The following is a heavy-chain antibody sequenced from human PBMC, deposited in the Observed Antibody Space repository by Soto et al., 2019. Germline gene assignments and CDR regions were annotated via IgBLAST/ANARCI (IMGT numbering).Heavy chain of an antibody. D-gene: IGHD4-4*01. CDR1: GGTFGSNA. CDR2: IIPIFGTT. CDR3: AREGYTFGPGAVSGAFDI. J-gene: IGHJ3*02. Sequence: QVQLVQPGAEVRRPGSSVKVSCKASGGTFGSNAISWVRQAPGQGLEWMGGIIPIFGTTNNAQKFQGRVTITADESTNTAYMELSSLRSEDTAIYYCAREGYTFGPGAVSGAFDIWGQGTVVTVSS. V-gene: IGHV1-69*12.